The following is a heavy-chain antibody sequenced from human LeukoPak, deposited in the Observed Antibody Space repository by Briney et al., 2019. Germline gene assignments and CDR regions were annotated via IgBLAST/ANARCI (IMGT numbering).Heavy chain of an antibody. CDR1: VYTFTGYY. J-gene: IGHJ3*02. V-gene: IGHV1-2*02. CDR3: ARDRQAVSGSEAFDI. CDR2: INPNSGGT. Sequence: ASVKVSCKASVYTFTGYYMHWVRQAPGQGLEWMGWINPNSGGTNYAQKFQGRVTMTRDTSISTAYMELSRLRSDDTAVYYCARDRQAVSGSEAFDIWGQGTMVTVSS. D-gene: IGHD1-26*01.